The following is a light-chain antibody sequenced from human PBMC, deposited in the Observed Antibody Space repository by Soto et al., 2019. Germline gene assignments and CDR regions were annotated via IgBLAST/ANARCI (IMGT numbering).Light chain of an antibody. CDR2: EVN. J-gene: IGLJ1*01. V-gene: IGLV2-14*01. Sequence: QSALTQPASVSGSPGQSITFSCTRTSSDMCVYNYVSWYQQHPSKAPKLMIYEVNNRPSGVSTRFSGSKSGNTASLTISGLQAEDEADYYCSSYTTSNTYVFGTGTKVTVL. CDR1: SSDMCVYNY. CDR3: SSYTTSNTYV.